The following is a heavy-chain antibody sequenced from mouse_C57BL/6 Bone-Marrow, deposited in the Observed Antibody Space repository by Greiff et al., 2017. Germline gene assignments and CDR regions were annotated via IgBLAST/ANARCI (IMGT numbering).Heavy chain of an antibody. V-gene: IGHV5-17*01. D-gene: IGHD1-1*01. CDR3: AATVVANWYFDV. CDR1: GFTFSDYG. Sequence: DVMLVESGGGLVKPGGSLKLSCAASGFTFSDYGMHWVRQAPEKGLEWVAYISSGGSTIYYADTVKGRFTISRDNAKNTLFLQMTSLRSEDTAMYYWAATVVANWYFDVWGTGTTVTVSS. CDR2: ISSGGSTI. J-gene: IGHJ1*03.